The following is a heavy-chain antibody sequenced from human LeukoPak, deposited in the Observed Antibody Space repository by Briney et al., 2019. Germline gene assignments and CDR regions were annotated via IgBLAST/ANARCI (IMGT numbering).Heavy chain of an antibody. CDR2: IYSGGST. V-gene: IGHV3-66*01. CDR1: GLTVSSNY. J-gene: IGHJ4*02. Sequence: PVGSLRLSCAASGLTVSSNYTSWVRQAPGKGLEWVSVIYSGGSTYFADSVKGRFTISRDNSKNTLYLQMNSLRVEDTAVYYCARDPGNNYFDYWGQGALVTVSS. D-gene: IGHD2/OR15-2a*01. CDR3: ARDPGNNYFDY.